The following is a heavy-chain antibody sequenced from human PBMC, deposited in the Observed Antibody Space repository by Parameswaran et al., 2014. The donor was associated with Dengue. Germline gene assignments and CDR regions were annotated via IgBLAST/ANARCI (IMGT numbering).Heavy chain of an antibody. Sequence: VRQAPGKGLEWAAVISYDGSNKYYADSVKGRFTISRDNSKNTLYLQMNSLRAEDTAVYYCARVLGSDQLLYQIDYWGQGTLVHRLL. CDR2: ISYDGSNK. J-gene: IGHJ4*02. V-gene: IGHV3-30*04. CDR3: ARVLGSDQLLYQIDY. D-gene: IGHD2-2*02.